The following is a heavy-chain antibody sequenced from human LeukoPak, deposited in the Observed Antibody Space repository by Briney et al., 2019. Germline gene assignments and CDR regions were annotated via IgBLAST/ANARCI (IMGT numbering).Heavy chain of an antibody. D-gene: IGHD4-11*01. J-gene: IGHJ4*02. CDR3: AWQYHRSL. CDR1: GFTFSSYG. CDR2: ISYDGSNK. Sequence: GRSLRLSCAASGFTFSSYGMHWVRQAPGKGLEWAAVISYDGSNKYYADSVKGRFTISRDNSKNTLYLQMNSLRAEDTAVYYCAWQYHRSLWGQGTLVTVSS. V-gene: IGHV3-30*03.